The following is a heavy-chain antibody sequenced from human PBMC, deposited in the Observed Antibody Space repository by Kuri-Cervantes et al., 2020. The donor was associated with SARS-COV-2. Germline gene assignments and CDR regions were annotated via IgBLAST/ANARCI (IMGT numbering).Heavy chain of an antibody. CDR3: TTDRGIASRPLFDY. CDR1: GFTVSSNY. D-gene: IGHD6-13*01. Sequence: GESLKISCAASGFTVSSNYMSWVRQTPGKGLEWVGRLKSRSDGGARDYAEPVKGRFVISRDDATSTMYLQVNSLIIEDTGIYYCTTDRGIASRPLFDYWGQGTLVTVSS. V-gene: IGHV3-15*01. CDR2: LKSRSDGGAR. J-gene: IGHJ4*02.